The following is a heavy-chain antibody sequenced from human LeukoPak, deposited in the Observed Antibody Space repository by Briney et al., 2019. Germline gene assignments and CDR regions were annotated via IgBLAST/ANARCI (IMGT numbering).Heavy chain of an antibody. J-gene: IGHJ4*02. CDR2: IGISGDT. CDR1: GFALRDYD. Sequence: GGSLRLSCAASGFALRDYDMHWVRHVTGKGLEWVSAIGISGDTYYPNSVKGRFTVSRENAKNSLYLQMNSLTAGDTAVYYCARGGIQVSGIDEIDYWGQGTLVTVSS. D-gene: IGHD6-19*01. CDR3: ARGGIQVSGIDEIDY. V-gene: IGHV3-13*01.